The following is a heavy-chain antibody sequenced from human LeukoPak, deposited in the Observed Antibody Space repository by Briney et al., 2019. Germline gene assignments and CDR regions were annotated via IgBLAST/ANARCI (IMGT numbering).Heavy chain of an antibody. Sequence: GGSLRLSCAASGFTFSSYSMNWVRQAPGKGLEWVSYISSSSSDIYYADPVKGRFTISRDNAKNSLYLQMNSLRAEDTAVYYCARRYCSGGSCYSDYWGQGTLVTVSS. CDR3: ARRYCSGGSCYSDY. J-gene: IGHJ4*02. CDR1: GFTFSSYS. V-gene: IGHV3-21*01. CDR2: ISSSSSDI. D-gene: IGHD2-15*01.